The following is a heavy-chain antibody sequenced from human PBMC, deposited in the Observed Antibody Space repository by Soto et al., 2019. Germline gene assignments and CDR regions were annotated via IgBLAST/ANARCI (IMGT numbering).Heavy chain of an antibody. Sequence: PSETLSLTCTVSGGSISSYYWNWIRQPPGKGLEWIGYIYYSGSTNYNPSLKSRVTISLDTSKNQFSLKLSSVTAADTAVYYCASSNRAAAGFSYYGRDVGGGGTRVTVP. CDR2: IYYSGST. D-gene: IGHD6-13*01. J-gene: IGHJ6*02. CDR1: GGSISSYY. CDR3: ASSNRAAAGFSYYGRDV. V-gene: IGHV4-59*01.